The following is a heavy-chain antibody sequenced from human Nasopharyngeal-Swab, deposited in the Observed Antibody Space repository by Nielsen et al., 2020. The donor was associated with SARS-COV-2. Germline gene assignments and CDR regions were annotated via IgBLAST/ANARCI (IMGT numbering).Heavy chain of an antibody. J-gene: IGHJ3*02. Sequence: GESLKISCAGSGFTFGSFGMTWVRQAPGKGLEWVSYISPSSGYIYYAESLKGRFTISRDNAKNSLYLQMNSLRAEDTAVYYCAARYSSSWWDAFDIWGQGTMVTVSS. D-gene: IGHD6-13*01. CDR2: ISPSSGYI. CDR3: AARYSSSWWDAFDI. V-gene: IGHV3-21*01. CDR1: GFTFGSFG.